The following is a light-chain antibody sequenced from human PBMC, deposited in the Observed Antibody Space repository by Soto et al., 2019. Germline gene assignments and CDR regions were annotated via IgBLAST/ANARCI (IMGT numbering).Light chain of an antibody. CDR2: GAS. CDR1: QSVSSSY. V-gene: IGKV3-20*01. J-gene: IGKJ1*01. Sequence: DIFGTQSPGTLSLSPGERATLSCRASQSVSSSYLAWYQQTPGQSPRLLIYGASSRATGLPDRFSGSGSGTDFTLTISRLEHEDFALYYCQQYRSTPRTFGQGTKVDIK. CDR3: QQYRSTPRT.